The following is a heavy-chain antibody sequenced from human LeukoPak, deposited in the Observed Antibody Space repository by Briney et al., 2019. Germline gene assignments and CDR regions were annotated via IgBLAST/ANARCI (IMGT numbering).Heavy chain of an antibody. CDR3: APEGETGDRDGYFDF. CDR1: GFTFTNYA. D-gene: IGHD2-21*02. Sequence: GGSLRLSCAASGFTFTNYAMHWVRQAPGKGLEWVAFIRYDGSLKYYLDSVKGRLTISRDNSKNTLYLQMDSLRAEDTAVYYCAPEGETGDRDGYFDFWGQGTLVTVSS. V-gene: IGHV3-30*02. CDR2: IRYDGSLK. J-gene: IGHJ4*02.